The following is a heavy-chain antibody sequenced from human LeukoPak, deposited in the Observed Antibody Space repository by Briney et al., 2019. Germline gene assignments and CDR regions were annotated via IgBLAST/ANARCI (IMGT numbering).Heavy chain of an antibody. CDR1: GDSVSSKNGA. CDR3: ASDVGTTGWYTFDY. D-gene: IGHD6-19*01. CDR2: TYYRSKWYD. J-gene: IGHJ4*02. V-gene: IGHV6-1*01. Sequence: SQTLSLTCGISGDSVSSKNGAWNWIRQSPSRGLEWVGRTYYRSKWYDDYATSLRGRISISPDTSKNQFSLHLYSVTPEDTAVYYCASDVGTTGWYTFDYWGQGILVTVSS.